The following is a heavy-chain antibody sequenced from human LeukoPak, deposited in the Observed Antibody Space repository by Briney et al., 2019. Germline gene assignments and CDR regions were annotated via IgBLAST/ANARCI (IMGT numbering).Heavy chain of an antibody. Sequence: GGSLRLSCAASGFTFSTYWMTWVRQAPGKGLEWVANIKPSGTETYYGDPVKGRFTISRDNAKNLLYLQMSSPRAEDTAVYSCGRFGDEAGIDYWGQGTLVTVSS. CDR1: GFTFSTYW. CDR3: GRFGDEAGIDY. D-gene: IGHD3-10*01. V-gene: IGHV3-7*01. J-gene: IGHJ4*02. CDR2: IKPSGTET.